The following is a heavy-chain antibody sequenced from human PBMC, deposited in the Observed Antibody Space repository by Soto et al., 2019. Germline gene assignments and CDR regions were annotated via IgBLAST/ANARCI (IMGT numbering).Heavy chain of an antibody. CDR1: GFTFGDYA. CDR3: AKEPSSWYYFDY. J-gene: IGHJ4*02. D-gene: IGHD6-13*01. Sequence: GSLRLSCTTSGFTFGDYAMGWFRQAPGKGLGWVSAISGSGGSTYYADSVKGRFTISRDNSKNTLYLQMNSLRAEDTAVYYCAKEPSSWYYFDYWGQGTLVTVSS. V-gene: IGHV3-23*01. CDR2: ISGSGGST.